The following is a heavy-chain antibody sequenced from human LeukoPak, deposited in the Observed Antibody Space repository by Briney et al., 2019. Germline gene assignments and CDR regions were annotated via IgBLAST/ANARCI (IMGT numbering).Heavy chain of an antibody. V-gene: IGHV3-23*01. CDR2: ISGSGLST. CDR3: ARGDKQLVFNRNKGGFDP. D-gene: IGHD6-13*01. Sequence: GGTLRLSCAASGFTSTSYGMSWVRQAPGKGLEWVSSISGSGLSTYYADSVKGRFTISRDTSKNTLYLQMNSLRTEDTAVYYCARGDKQLVFNRNKGGFDPWGQGTLVTVSS. CDR1: GFTSTSYG. J-gene: IGHJ5*02.